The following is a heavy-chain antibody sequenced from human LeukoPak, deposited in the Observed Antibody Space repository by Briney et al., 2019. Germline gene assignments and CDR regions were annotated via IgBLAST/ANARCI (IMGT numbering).Heavy chain of an antibody. D-gene: IGHD2-8*01. CDR2: MNPNSGNT. J-gene: IGHJ4*02. CDR1: GYTFTSYD. Sequence: ASVTASCKASGYTFTSYDINWVRQAPGQGLEWMGWMNPNSGNTGYAQKFQGRVTITRNTSISTAYMELSSLRSEDTAVYYCARVNCTNGVCYSYFDYWGQGTLVTVSS. V-gene: IGHV1-8*03. CDR3: ARVNCTNGVCYSYFDY.